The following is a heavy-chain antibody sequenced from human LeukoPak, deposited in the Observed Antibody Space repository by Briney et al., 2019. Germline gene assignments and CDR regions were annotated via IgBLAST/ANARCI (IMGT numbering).Heavy chain of an antibody. CDR2: IYYSGST. D-gene: IGHD5-18*01. Sequence: SETLSLTCTVSGGSISSYYWSWIRQPPGKGLEWIGYIYYSGSTNYNPSLKSRVTISVDTSKNQFSLKLSSVTAADTAVYYCARDRYIYGSEDRFDYWGQGTLVTVSS. V-gene: IGHV4-59*01. CDR3: ARDRYIYGSEDRFDY. J-gene: IGHJ4*02. CDR1: GGSISSYY.